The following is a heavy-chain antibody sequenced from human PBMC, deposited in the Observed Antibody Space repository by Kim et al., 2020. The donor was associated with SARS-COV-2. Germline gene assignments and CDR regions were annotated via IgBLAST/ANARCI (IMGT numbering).Heavy chain of an antibody. Sequence: GGSLRLSCAASGFTFGDYSMHWVRQRPGKGLEWVSIVDRNGAATFYADSVRGRFTISRDNNKNSLFLQMNSLRAEDTALYYCAKEMFGRKWVSFDSWGQGTQVPVFS. CDR2: VDRNGAAT. CDR1: GFTFGDYS. J-gene: IGHJ4*02. D-gene: IGHD1-26*01. V-gene: IGHV3-43*01. CDR3: AKEMFGRKWVSFDS.